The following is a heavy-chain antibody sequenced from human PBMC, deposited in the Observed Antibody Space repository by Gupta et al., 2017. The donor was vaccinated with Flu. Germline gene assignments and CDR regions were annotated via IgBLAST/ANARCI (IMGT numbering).Heavy chain of an antibody. CDR1: SSYG. CDR2: IWYDGSNK. J-gene: IGHJ4*02. D-gene: IGHD5-18*01. V-gene: IGHV3-33*01. CDR3: AREPRDTAMVSFDY. Sequence: SSYGMHWVRQAPGKGLEWVAVIWYDGSNKYYADSVKGRFTISRDNSKNTLYLQMNSLRAEDTAVYYCAREPRDTAMVSFDYWGQGTLVTVSS.